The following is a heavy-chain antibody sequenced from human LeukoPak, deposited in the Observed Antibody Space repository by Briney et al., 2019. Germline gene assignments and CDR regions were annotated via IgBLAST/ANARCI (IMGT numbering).Heavy chain of an antibody. V-gene: IGHV6-1*01. CDR2: TYYRSKWFN. J-gene: IGHJ4*02. Sequence: TSQTLSLTCAISGDSVSSNSAAWNWITQSPSRGLEWLGRTYYRSKWFNDYAVSVKSRITISPDTSKNQFSLQLNSVTPGDTAVYYCARDNGISARYYFDYWGQGTLVTVSS. CDR3: ARDNGISARYYFDY. CDR1: GDSVSSNSAA. D-gene: IGHD2-15*01.